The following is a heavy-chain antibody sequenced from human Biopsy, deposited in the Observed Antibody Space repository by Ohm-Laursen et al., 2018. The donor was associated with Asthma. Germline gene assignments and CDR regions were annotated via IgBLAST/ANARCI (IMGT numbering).Heavy chain of an antibody. J-gene: IGHJ6*02. D-gene: IGHD3-10*01. CDR3: ARAVDYSHYYGIDV. CDR1: GDSISSPAYY. CDR2: ISYSGTT. Sequence: TLSLTCTVSGDSISSPAYYWSWVRQHPGKGLEWIGYISYSGTTFYHPSLMSRLIISLDTSKNQFSLKLSSVTAADTAVYFCARAVDYSHYYGIDVWGQGTTVTVS. V-gene: IGHV4-31*03.